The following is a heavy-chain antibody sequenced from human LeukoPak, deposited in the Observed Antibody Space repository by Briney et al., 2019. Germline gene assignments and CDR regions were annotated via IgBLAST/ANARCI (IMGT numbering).Heavy chain of an antibody. Sequence: PGGSLRLPCAAFGFTFSSYAMRWVRQAPGKGLEYVSAISSNGGSTYYATSVKGRFTISRDNSNNTLYLQMGSLRAEDMAVYYCARVYGGNPRDAFDIWGQGTMVTVSS. CDR2: ISSNGGST. V-gene: IGHV3-64*01. CDR1: GFTFSSYA. J-gene: IGHJ3*02. D-gene: IGHD4-23*01. CDR3: ARVYGGNPRDAFDI.